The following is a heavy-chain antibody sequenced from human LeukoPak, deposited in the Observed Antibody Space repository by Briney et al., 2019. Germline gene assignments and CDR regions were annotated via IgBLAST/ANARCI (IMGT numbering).Heavy chain of an antibody. CDR2: ISSSSSTI. CDR3: ARVWHDYGDPGGDY. CDR1: GGSISSYY. V-gene: IGHV3-11*04. Sequence: LSLTCTVSGGSISSYYWSWIRQPPGKGLEWLSYISSSSSTIYYADSVKGRFTISRGNAKNSLYLQMNSLRAEDTAVYYCARVWHDYGDPGGDYWGQGTLVTVSS. D-gene: IGHD4-17*01. J-gene: IGHJ4*02.